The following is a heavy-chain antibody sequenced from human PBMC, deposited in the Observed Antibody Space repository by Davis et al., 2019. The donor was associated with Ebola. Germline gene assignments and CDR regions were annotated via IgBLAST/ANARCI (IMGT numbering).Heavy chain of an antibody. V-gene: IGHV4-39*01. D-gene: IGHD5-18*01. CDR1: DGSISSSRYF. Sequence: SETLSLTCTVSDGSISSSRYFWGWIRQPPGKGLESIGTIYSSGSAYYNPSLESRVTISVDTSKNQLSLKLTSVTATDTAVYYCARPVSPGYTYGYYYYDIDVWGQGTTVTVTS. J-gene: IGHJ6*02. CDR3: ARPVSPGYTYGYYYYDIDV. CDR2: IYSSGSA.